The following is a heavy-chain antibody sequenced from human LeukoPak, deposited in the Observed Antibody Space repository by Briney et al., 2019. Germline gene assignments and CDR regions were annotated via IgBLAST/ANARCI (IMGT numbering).Heavy chain of an antibody. CDR1: GYTFTGYY. D-gene: IGHD1-1*01. V-gene: IGHV1-2*04. CDR3: ARDSTTGSTGFGMDV. CDR2: INPNSGGT. J-gene: IGHJ6*04. Sequence: ASVKVSCTASGYTFTGYYMHWVRQAPGQGLGWMGWINPNSGGTNYAQKFQGWVTMTRDTSISTAYMELSRLRSDDTAVYYCARDSTTGSTGFGMDVWGKGSTVTVSS.